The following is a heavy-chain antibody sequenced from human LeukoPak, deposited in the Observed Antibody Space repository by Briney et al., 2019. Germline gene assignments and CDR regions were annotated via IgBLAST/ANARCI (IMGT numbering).Heavy chain of an antibody. CDR2: IYSGGTT. V-gene: IGHV3-66*01. J-gene: IGHJ4*02. D-gene: IGHD3-10*01. Sequence: GGPLRLSCAASEFTVSTNYMNWVRQAPGKGLEWVSAIYSGGTTYYADSVKGRFTISRDTSKNTLYLQMNSLRAEDTAVYYCARDKFRGYFDYWGQGTLVTVSS. CDR3: ARDKFRGYFDY. CDR1: EFTVSTNY.